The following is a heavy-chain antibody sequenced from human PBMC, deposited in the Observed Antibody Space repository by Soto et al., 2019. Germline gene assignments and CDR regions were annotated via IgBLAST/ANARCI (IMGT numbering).Heavy chain of an antibody. Sequence: QVQLVQSGAEVKKPGASVKVSCKASGYTFSIYGISWVRQAPGQGLEWMGWISGYNGNTKYAQKLHGRVTVTTDTSTSTAYMELRSLRSDDTAIYYCVRDVSGGTYLWFFDLWGRGTLVTVSS. J-gene: IGHJ2*01. CDR2: ISGYNGNT. CDR1: GYTFSIYG. V-gene: IGHV1-18*01. D-gene: IGHD1-26*01. CDR3: VRDVSGGTYLWFFDL.